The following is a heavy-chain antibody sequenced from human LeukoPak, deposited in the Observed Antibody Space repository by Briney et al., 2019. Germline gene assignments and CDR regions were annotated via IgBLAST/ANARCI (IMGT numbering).Heavy chain of an antibody. V-gene: IGHV3-74*01. CDR2: ITSDGSST. Sequence: PGGSLRLSCAASGFTFSSYWMHWVRQAPGKGLVWVSRITSDGSSTSYADSVKGRFTISRDNFKNTLYLQMNSLRAEDTAVYYCAKRGCDTNGCPYYFDYWGQGTLVTVSS. CDR1: GFTFSSYW. CDR3: AKRGCDTNGCPYYFDY. D-gene: IGHD2-8*01. J-gene: IGHJ4*02.